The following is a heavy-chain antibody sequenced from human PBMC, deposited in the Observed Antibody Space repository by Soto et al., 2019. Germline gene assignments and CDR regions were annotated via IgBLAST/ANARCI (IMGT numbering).Heavy chain of an antibody. Sequence: EVQVEESGGRFLQPGGSLRLSCAASGFSVDNNYMSWVRQAPGKGLEWVSVLSSGGSTFYSDSVRGRFTISRDNSRNTLYLQMSSVRAEDTAVYYCARSLPCEKYFGEYYFDSWGQGTLVTVSS. D-gene: IGHD3-16*01. CDR3: ARSLPCEKYFGEYYFDS. CDR1: GFSVDNNY. CDR2: LSSGGST. J-gene: IGHJ4*02. V-gene: IGHV3-53*01.